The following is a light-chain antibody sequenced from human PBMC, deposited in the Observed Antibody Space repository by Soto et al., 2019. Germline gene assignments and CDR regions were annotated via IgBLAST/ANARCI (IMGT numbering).Light chain of an antibody. CDR2: GAS. CDR3: QRYGSSPLIT. CDR1: XSINSN. V-gene: IGKV3-20*01. Sequence: EIVLTQSPATLSLSPGERATLSCXASXSINSNLAWYQQKPGQAPRLLIYGASTRATGIPARFSGSGSGTEFTLTISSLEPEDFAVYFCQRYGSSPLITFGQGTRLEIK. J-gene: IGKJ5*01.